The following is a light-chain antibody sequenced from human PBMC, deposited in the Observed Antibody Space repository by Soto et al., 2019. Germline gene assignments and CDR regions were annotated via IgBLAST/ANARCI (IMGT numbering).Light chain of an antibody. Sequence: DIVMTQSPDSLAVSLGERATINCKSSQTVLYSSNNKNDLAWYQQKPGQPPKLLIYWASTRESGVPDRFSGSGSGTDFTLTISGLQAEDVAVYYCQHYYTTPITFGGGTKVEIK. V-gene: IGKV4-1*01. CDR3: QHYYTTPIT. CDR2: WAS. J-gene: IGKJ4*01. CDR1: QTVLYSSNNKND.